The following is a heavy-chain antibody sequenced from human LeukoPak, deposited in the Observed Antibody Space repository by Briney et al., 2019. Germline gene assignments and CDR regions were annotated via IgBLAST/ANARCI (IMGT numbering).Heavy chain of an antibody. CDR1: GYTFTSYY. CDR2: INPSGGST. D-gene: IGHD2-15*01. J-gene: IGHJ4*02. Sequence: ASVKVSCKASGYTFTSYYMHWVRQAPRQGLEWMGIINPSGGSTSYAQKFQGRVTMTRDTSTSTVYMELSSLRSEDTAVYYCARVSEIVVVVAAGEYYFDYWGQGTLVTVSS. CDR3: ARVSEIVVVVAAGEYYFDY. V-gene: IGHV1-46*01.